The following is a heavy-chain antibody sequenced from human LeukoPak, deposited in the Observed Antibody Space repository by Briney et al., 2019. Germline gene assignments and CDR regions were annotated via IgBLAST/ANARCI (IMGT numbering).Heavy chain of an antibody. CDR1: GFTFSAFS. J-gene: IGHJ4*02. CDR2: ISSSSSDI. V-gene: IGHV3-21*01. D-gene: IGHD6-19*01. Sequence: GGSLRLSCAASGFTFSAFSMNWVRQAPGKGLEWVSAISSSSSDIYYTDSVKGRFTISRDNANNFLYLQVSSLSAEGTAVYYCATGYTSGTRTDYWGQGTLVSVSS. CDR3: ATGYTSGTRTDY.